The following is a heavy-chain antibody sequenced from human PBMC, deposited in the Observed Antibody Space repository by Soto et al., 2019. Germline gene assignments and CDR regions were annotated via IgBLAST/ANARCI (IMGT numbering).Heavy chain of an antibody. V-gene: IGHV3-11*05. CDR2: ISSSSSYT. D-gene: IGHD2-2*01. CDR1: GFTFSDYY. CDR3: ARDPDPPSYIVVVPAITSDADAFDI. J-gene: IGHJ3*02. Sequence: PGGSLRLSCAASGFTFSDYYMSWIRQAPGKGLEWVSYISSSSSYTNYADSVKGRFTISRDNAKNSLYLQMNSLRSDDTAVYYCARDPDPPSYIVVVPAITSDADAFDIWGQGTMVTVSS.